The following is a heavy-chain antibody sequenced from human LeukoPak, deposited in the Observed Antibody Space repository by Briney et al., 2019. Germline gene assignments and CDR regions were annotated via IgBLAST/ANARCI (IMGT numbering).Heavy chain of an antibody. V-gene: IGHV4-59*01. D-gene: IGHD5-18*01. CDR2: IYYSGST. Sequence: SETLSLTCTVSGGSISSYYWSWIRQPPGKGLEWIGYIYYSGSTNYNPSLKSRVTISVDTSKNQFSLKLSSVTAADTAVYYCARAQRGYSYGPIGYWGQGTLVTVSS. CDR1: GGSISSYY. J-gene: IGHJ4*02. CDR3: ARAQRGYSYGPIGY.